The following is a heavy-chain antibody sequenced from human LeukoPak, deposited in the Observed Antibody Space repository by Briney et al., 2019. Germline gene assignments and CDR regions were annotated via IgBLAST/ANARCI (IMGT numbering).Heavy chain of an antibody. CDR2: ISWNSGSI. CDR3: AKGMPGSSSFDY. CDR1: GFTFDDYA. J-gene: IGHJ4*02. D-gene: IGHD3-10*01. V-gene: IGHV3-9*01. Sequence: PGRPLRLSCAASGFTFDDYAMHWVRQAPGKGLEWVSGISWNSGSIGYADSVKGRFTISRDNAKNSLYLQMNSLRAEDTALYYCAKGMPGSSSFDYWGQGTLVTVSS.